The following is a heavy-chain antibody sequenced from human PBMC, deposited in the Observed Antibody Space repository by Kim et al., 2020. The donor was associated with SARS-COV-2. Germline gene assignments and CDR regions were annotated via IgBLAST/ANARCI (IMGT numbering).Heavy chain of an antibody. CDR3: ARDLSRAGIAVTGIFEY. D-gene: IGHD6-19*01. CDR1: GYTFTTYA. Sequence: ASVKVSCKASGYTFTTYAMHWVRQAPGQRLEWMGWINVGNGYTKYSQKFQGRVTITRDTPAYTAYMELSSLRSEDTAVYYCARDLSRAGIAVTGIFEYWGQGTLVTVSS. V-gene: IGHV1-3*01. J-gene: IGHJ4*02. CDR2: INVGNGYT.